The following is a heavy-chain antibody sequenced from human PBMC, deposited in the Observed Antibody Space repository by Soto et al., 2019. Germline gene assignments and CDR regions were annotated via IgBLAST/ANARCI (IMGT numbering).Heavy chain of an antibody. V-gene: IGHV4-39*01. CDR1: GYSVSSSDYY. CDR3: APLAVSLSGPYGIHV. D-gene: IGHD2-15*01. J-gene: IGHJ6*02. CDR2: MFYSGLS. Sequence: SETLSLTCSVSGYSVSSSDYYWAWIRQPPGKGLEWIGSMFYSGLSYYNPSLKSRVTLSVDTSKNQFSVRLNSVTAADTAVYYCAPLAVSLSGPYGIHVWGQGTTVTVSS.